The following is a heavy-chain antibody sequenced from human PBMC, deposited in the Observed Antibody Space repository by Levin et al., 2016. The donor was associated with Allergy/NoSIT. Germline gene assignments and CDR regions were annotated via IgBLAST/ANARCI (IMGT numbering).Heavy chain of an antibody. CDR1: GFIFGNYA. D-gene: IGHD1-20*01. V-gene: IGHV3-23*01. CDR2: TGGGGKTL. CDR3: AKGSTGITGTAGGLFEY. Sequence: GGSLRLSCAASGFIFGNYAMNWVRQAPGKGLEWVSVTGGGGKTLYYADSVKGRFTIFRDNSKNTLYLQMNSLRAEDTAVYYCAKGSTGITGTAGGLFEYWGQGVLVTVSS. J-gene: IGHJ4*02.